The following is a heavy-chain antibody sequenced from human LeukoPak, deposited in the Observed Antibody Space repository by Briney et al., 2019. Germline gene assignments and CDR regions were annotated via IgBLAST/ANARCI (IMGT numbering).Heavy chain of an antibody. CDR3: ARDSGTTVTPNWFDP. CDR2: INHSGST. Sequence: SETLSLTCAVYGGSFSGYYWSWIRQPPGKGLEWIGEINHSGSTNYNPSLKSRVTMSVDTSKNQFSLKLSSVTAADTAVYYCARDSGTTVTPNWFDPWGQGTLVTVSS. J-gene: IGHJ5*02. CDR1: GGSFSGYY. D-gene: IGHD4-17*01. V-gene: IGHV4-34*01.